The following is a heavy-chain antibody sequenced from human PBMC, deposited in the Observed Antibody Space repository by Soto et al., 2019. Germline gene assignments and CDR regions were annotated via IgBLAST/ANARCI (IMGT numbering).Heavy chain of an antibody. V-gene: IGHV4-31*03. Sequence: QVQLQESGPGLVKPSQTLSLTCNVSGGSISSGTSYWTWIRQHPGEGLEWIGHIYFTGATYSNPSLRSRLTMSVDTSKNQFSLKLTSVTAADTATYYCASIPRRGYSYGSDYWGEGTLVTVSS. D-gene: IGHD2-21*02. CDR1: GGSISSGTSY. CDR3: ASIPRRGYSYGSDY. J-gene: IGHJ4*02. CDR2: IYFTGAT.